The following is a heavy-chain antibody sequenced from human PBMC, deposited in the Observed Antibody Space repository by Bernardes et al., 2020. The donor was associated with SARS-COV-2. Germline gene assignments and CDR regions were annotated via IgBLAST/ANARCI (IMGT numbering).Heavy chain of an antibody. CDR1: GFSVSAYW. CDR2: INEHGTVI. D-gene: IGHD2-15*01. J-gene: IGHJ4*02. V-gene: IGHV3-74*01. CDR3: ARDFGGNSDY. Sequence: VWSLSLSCAASGFSVSAYWMHWVRQAPGEGLVWVSRINEHGTVINYADSVKGRFTISRDIADNTLYLQMNSLRAEDTAVYYCARDFGGNSDYWGQGTLVTVSS.